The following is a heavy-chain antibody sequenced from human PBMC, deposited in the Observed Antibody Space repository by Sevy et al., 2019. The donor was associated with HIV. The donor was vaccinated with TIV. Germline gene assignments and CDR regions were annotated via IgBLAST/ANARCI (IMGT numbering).Heavy chain of an antibody. J-gene: IGHJ6*02. Sequence: GGSLRLSCAASGFTFSGNWMSWVRQAPGKGLEWVADIKEDGSEKYYVDSVKGRFTISRDNAKNSLYLQMNSLRVEDTAVYYCARDCSSTSCLWGMDVWGPGTTVTVSS. CDR2: IKEDGSEK. V-gene: IGHV3-7*03. CDR1: GFTFSGNW. D-gene: IGHD2-2*01. CDR3: ARDCSSTSCLWGMDV.